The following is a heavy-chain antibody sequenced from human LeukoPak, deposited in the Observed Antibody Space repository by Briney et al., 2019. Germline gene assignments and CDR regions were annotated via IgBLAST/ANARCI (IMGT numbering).Heavy chain of an antibody. J-gene: IGHJ3*01. CDR1: GFTIGDYY. CDR3: ARGVTMVVSSRAFDL. Sequence: PGGSLRLSCAASGFTIGDYYMTWIRQAPGKWLEWVSYISSSGTTIYYADSVKGRFTISRDNAKNSLYLQMDSLRAEETAVYFCARGVTMVVSSRAFDLWGQGTLVTVSS. CDR2: ISSSGTTI. D-gene: IGHD4/OR15-4a*01. V-gene: IGHV3-11*04.